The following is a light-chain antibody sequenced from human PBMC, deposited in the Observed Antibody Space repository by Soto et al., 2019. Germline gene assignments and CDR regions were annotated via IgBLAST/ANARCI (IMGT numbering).Light chain of an antibody. CDR3: QQCHRNLS. CDR2: GAS. CDR1: ESMSNC. J-gene: IGKJ1*01. Sequence: DIQMTQSPSTLSASVGDRVTITCRASESMSNCLAWYQQKPGKAPKLLISGASSLQSGVPSRFSGSASGTEFTLTISSLQPDDIATYYCQQCHRNLSFGQGTKVDIK. V-gene: IGKV1-5*01.